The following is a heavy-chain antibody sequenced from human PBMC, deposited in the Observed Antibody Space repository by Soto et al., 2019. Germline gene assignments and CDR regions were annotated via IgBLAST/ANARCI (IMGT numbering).Heavy chain of an antibody. J-gene: IGHJ6*03. V-gene: IGHV1-69*02. Sequence: QVQLVQSGAEVKKPGSSVKVSCKASGDTFSRHTISWVRQAPGQGLEWMGRIIPSLGIANYAQKFQGRVTITADKSTSTADVDLSSLRSEDTAVYYCARVAEMGTVTKGYYYYMDVWGKGTTVTVSS. CDR3: ARVAEMGTVTKGYYYYMDV. D-gene: IGHD4-17*01. CDR2: IIPSLGIA. CDR1: GDTFSRHT.